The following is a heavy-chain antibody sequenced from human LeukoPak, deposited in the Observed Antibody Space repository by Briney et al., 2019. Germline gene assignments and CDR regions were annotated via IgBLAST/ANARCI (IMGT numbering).Heavy chain of an antibody. Sequence: GGSLRLSCAASGYTFSSYSMNWVRQAPGKGLEWVSYITSSSSTIYYADSVKGRFTISRDNAKNSVYLEMKSLRDEDTAVYYCARVGYDYYSMDVWGQGTTVTVSS. J-gene: IGHJ6*02. CDR2: ITSSSSTI. CDR3: ARVGYDYYSMDV. CDR1: GYTFSSYS. V-gene: IGHV3-48*02. D-gene: IGHD2-15*01.